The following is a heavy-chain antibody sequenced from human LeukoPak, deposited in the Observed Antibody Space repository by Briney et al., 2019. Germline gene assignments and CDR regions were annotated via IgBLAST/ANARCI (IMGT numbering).Heavy chain of an antibody. V-gene: IGHV3-21*01. J-gene: IGHJ4*02. Sequence: GGSLRLSCAASGFTFSSYSMNWVRQAPGKGLEWVSSISSSSSYIYYADSVKGRFSISRDNAKSSLYLQMNSLRAEDTAIYYCARPLSMRTHDGFDSWGQGTLVTVSS. D-gene: IGHD2/OR15-2a*01. CDR2: ISSSSSYI. CDR3: ARPLSMRTHDGFDS. CDR1: GFTFSSYS.